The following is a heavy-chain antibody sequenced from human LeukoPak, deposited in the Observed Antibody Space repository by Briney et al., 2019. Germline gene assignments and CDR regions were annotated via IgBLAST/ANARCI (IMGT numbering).Heavy chain of an antibody. Sequence: GASVKVSCKASGYTFTSYGISWVRQAPGRGLEWMGWISAYNGNTNYAQNLQGRVTMTTDTSTSTAYMELRRLRSDDTAVYYCARGISYSYGYYFDYWGQGTLVTVSS. CDR2: ISAYNGNT. D-gene: IGHD5-18*01. CDR1: GYTFTSYG. V-gene: IGHV1-18*01. CDR3: ARGISYSYGYYFDY. J-gene: IGHJ4*02.